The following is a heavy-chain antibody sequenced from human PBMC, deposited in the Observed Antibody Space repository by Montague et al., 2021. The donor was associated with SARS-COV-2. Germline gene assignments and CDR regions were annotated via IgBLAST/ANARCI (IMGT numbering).Heavy chain of an antibody. D-gene: IGHD3-3*01. V-gene: IGHV4-39*01. CDR3: ARLGDICIGYYNWFDP. Sequence: SETLSLTCTVSGGSISSSSYYWGWIRQPPGKGLEWIGSIHYSGSTYYNPSLKSRGTVSVDTSKNQFSLKLSSVTAADTAVYYCARLGDICIGYYNWFDPWGQGTLVTVSS. J-gene: IGHJ5*02. CDR2: IHYSGST. CDR1: GGSISSSSYY.